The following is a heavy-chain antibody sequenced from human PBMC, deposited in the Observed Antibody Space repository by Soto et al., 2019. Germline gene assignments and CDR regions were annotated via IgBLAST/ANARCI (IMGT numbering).Heavy chain of an antibody. CDR1: GGSISSSSYY. CDR2: IYYSGST. CDR3: ASHVLRFLEWLFPPCWFDP. V-gene: IGHV4-39*01. Sequence: KPSETLSLTCTVSGGSISSSSYYWGWIRQPPGKGLEWIGSIYYSGSTYYNPSLKSRVTISVDTSKNQFSLKLSSVTAADTAVYYCASHVLRFLEWLFPPCWFDPWGQGTLVTVSS. D-gene: IGHD3-3*01. J-gene: IGHJ5*02.